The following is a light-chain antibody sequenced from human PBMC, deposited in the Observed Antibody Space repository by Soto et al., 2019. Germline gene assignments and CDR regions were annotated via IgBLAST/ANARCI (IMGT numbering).Light chain of an antibody. V-gene: IGKV3-20*01. CDR1: QSVSSSY. J-gene: IGKJ1*01. CDR2: GAS. Sequence: EILLTQSPGTLSLSPGERATLSCRASQSVSSSYLAWYQQKPGQAPRLLIYGASSRATGIPDRFSGSGSGTDFSLTISRLEPEDFAVYYCQQFGNSQWTFGQGTKVDIK. CDR3: QQFGNSQWT.